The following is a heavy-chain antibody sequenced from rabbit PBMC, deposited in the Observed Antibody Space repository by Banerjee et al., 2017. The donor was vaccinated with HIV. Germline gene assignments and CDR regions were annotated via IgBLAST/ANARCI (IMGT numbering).Heavy chain of an antibody. CDR2: IYTGDDSA. D-gene: IGHD6-1*01. CDR3: GRDRDGDAGYGSLAL. Sequence: QEQLEESGGDLVKPGASLTLTCTASGFSFSSNYWICWVRQAPGKGLEWIACIYTGDDSAYYANWVNGRFTISRSTSLNTVDLKMTSLTVADTATYFCGRDRDGDAGYGSLALWGQGTLVTVS. CDR1: GFSFSSNYW. V-gene: IGHV1S43*01. J-gene: IGHJ4*01.